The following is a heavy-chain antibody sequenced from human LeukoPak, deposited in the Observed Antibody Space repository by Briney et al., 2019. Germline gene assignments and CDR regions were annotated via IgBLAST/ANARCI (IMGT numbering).Heavy chain of an antibody. Sequence: GGSLRLSCAASGFTVSSNYMSWVRQAPGKGLEWVSVIYSGGSTYYADSVKGRFTISRHNSKNTLYLQMNSLRAEDTAVYYCARDVSGSSSWSDFDYWGQGTLVTVSS. CDR2: IYSGGST. J-gene: IGHJ4*02. D-gene: IGHD6-13*01. V-gene: IGHV3-53*01. CDR3: ARDVSGSSSWSDFDY. CDR1: GFTVSSNY.